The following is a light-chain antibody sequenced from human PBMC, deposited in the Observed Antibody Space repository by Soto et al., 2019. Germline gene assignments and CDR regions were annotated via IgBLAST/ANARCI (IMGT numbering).Light chain of an antibody. CDR3: QQRSNWPLT. CDR2: GAS. Sequence: EIVLTQSPGTLSLSPGERATLSCRASQSVSSPYLAWYQQKPGQAPRLLIYGASSRATGIPDRFSGSGSGTDFPLTISSLEPEDVAVYYCQQRSNWPLTFGGGTRVEIK. CDR1: QSVSSPY. V-gene: IGKV3D-20*02. J-gene: IGKJ4*01.